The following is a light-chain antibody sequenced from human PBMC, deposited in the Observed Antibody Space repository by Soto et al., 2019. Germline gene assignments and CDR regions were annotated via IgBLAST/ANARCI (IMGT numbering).Light chain of an antibody. CDR2: GVS. CDR3: QQYDNSRA. V-gene: IGKV3-20*01. Sequence: EIVLTQSPGTLSLSPGERATLSCRASQTVSSDYLAWYQQKPGQAPRLLIYGVSTRATGFPDRFSGSGSGTDLTLTISRLEPEDFAMYYCQQYDNSRAFGQGTKV. J-gene: IGKJ1*01. CDR1: QTVSSDY.